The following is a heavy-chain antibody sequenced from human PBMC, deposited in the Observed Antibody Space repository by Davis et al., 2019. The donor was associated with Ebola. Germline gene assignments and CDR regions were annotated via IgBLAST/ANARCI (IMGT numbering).Heavy chain of an antibody. V-gene: IGHV3-15*07. J-gene: IGHJ6*02. Sequence: GESLKISCAASGFTFSNAWMNWVRQALGKGLEWVGRIKSKTDGGTTDYAAPVKGRFTISRDDSKNTLYLQMNSLKTEDTAVYYGTIIGYCTNGVCYGAHYGMDVWGQGTTVTVSS. CDR2: IKSKTDGGTT. CDR3: TIIGYCTNGVCYGAHYGMDV. CDR1: GFTFSNAW. D-gene: IGHD2-8*01.